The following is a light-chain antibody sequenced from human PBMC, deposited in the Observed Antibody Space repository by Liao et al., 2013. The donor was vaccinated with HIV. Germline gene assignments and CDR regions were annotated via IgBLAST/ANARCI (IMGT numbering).Light chain of an antibody. Sequence: SYELTQPSSVSVSPGQTARITCSGDVLAKKYARWFQQKPGQAPVLVIYKDSERPSGIPERFSGSNSGNTATLTISGTQPMDEAEYFCQVWDSSINYVFGSGTKVSVL. CDR1: VLAKKY. CDR3: QVWDSSINYV. J-gene: IGLJ1*01. V-gene: IGLV3-27*01. CDR2: KDS.